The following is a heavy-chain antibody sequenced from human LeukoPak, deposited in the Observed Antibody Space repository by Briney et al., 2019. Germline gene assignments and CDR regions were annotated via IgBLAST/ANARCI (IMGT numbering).Heavy chain of an antibody. CDR2: ISAYNGNT. J-gene: IGHJ6*03. D-gene: IGHD2-2*02. CDR1: GYTFTSYG. CDR3: ARYYCSSTSCYTDYYYYYMDV. Sequence: ASVKVSCKASGYTFTSYGISWVRQAPGQGLEWMGWISAYNGNTNYAQKLQGRVTMTTDTSTSTAYMELRSLRSDDTAVYYCARYYCSSTSCYTDYYYYYMDVWGKGTTVTVS. V-gene: IGHV1-18*01.